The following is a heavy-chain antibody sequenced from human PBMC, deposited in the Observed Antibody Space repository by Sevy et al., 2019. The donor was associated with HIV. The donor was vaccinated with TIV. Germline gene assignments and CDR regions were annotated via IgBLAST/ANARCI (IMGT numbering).Heavy chain of an antibody. CDR2: ISAYNGNT. Sequence: ASVKVSCKASGYTFTSYGISWVRQAPGQGLEWMGWISAYNGNTNYAQKLQGRVTMTTDTSTSTAYMELSSLRFDDTGVYYWARAWGYCSSTSCYNIPYFDYWGQGTLVTVSS. J-gene: IGHJ4*02. D-gene: IGHD2-2*01. CDR1: GYTFTSYG. V-gene: IGHV1-18*01. CDR3: ARAWGYCSSTSCYNIPYFDY.